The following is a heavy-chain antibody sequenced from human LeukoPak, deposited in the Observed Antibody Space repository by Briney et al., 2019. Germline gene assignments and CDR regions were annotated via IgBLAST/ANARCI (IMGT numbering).Heavy chain of an antibody. J-gene: IGHJ4*02. Sequence: GGSLRLSCAASGFTFSSYEMNWVRQAPRKGLEWGSYISSSGSTIYYADSVKGRFTISRDNAKNSLYLQMNSLRAEDTAVYYCARESGSSYYFDYWGQGTLVTVSS. CDR2: ISSSGSTI. V-gene: IGHV3-48*03. CDR3: ARESGSSYYFDY. D-gene: IGHD1-26*01. CDR1: GFTFSSYE.